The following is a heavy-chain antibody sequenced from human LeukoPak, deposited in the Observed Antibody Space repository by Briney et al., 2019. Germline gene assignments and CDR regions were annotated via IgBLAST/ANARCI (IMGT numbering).Heavy chain of an antibody. CDR1: EFTFSSYA. J-gene: IGHJ4*02. D-gene: IGHD2/OR15-2a*01. Sequence: GGSLRLSCAASEFTFSSYAMSWVRQAPGKGLEWVSAISGSGGSTYYADSVKGRFTISRDNSKNTLYLQMNSLRAEDTAVYYCAKDQHILSDVYFDYWGQGTLVTVSS. V-gene: IGHV3-23*01. CDR2: ISGSGGST. CDR3: AKDQHILSDVYFDY.